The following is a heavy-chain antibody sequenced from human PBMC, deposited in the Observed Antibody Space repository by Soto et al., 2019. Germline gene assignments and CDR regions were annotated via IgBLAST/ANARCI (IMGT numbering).Heavy chain of an antibody. Sequence: ESGGVVVQPGGSLRLSCAASGFTFDDYTMHWVRQAPGKGLEWVSLITWDGGSTYYADSVKGRFTISRDNSKNSLYLQMNSLRTEDTALYYCAKGGYSYGYVFHIWGQGTMVSVSS. CDR1: GFTFDDYT. D-gene: IGHD5-18*01. J-gene: IGHJ3*02. CDR2: ITWDGGST. CDR3: AKGGYSYGYVFHI. V-gene: IGHV3-43*01.